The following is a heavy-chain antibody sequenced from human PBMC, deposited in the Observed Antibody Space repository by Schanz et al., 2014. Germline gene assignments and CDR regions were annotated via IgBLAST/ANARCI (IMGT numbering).Heavy chain of an antibody. V-gene: IGHV3-33*06. J-gene: IGHJ4*02. CDR3: AKYGGGYSYGFVEY. D-gene: IGHD5-18*01. CDR2: IRYDGRNK. CDR1: GFNFRNYG. Sequence: QVQLVESGGGVVQPGRSLRLSCAASGFNFRNYGMHWVRQAPGKGLEWVAVIRYDGRNKNFVESVKGRFTISRDNSNNTVYLQMKSLRAEDTAVYYCAKYGGGYSYGFVEYWGQGILVTVSS.